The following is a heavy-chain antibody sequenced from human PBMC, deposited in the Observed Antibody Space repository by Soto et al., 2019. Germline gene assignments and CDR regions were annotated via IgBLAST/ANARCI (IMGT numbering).Heavy chain of an antibody. V-gene: IGHV1-8*01. CDR3: ARTKQYSSGCTINYFDY. J-gene: IGHJ4*02. CDR2: MNPNSGNT. Sequence: QVQLVQSGAEVKKPGASVKVSCKASGYTFTSYDINWVRQATGQGLEWMGWMNPNSGNTGYAQKVQGRVTMTRNTSISTAYMELSSLRSEDTAVYYCARTKQYSSGCTINYFDYWGQGTLVTVSS. D-gene: IGHD6-19*01. CDR1: GYTFTSYD.